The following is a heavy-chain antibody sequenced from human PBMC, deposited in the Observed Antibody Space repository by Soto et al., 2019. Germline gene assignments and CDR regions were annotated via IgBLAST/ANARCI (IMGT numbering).Heavy chain of an antibody. V-gene: IGHV3-33*06. CDR2: IWYDGSNK. CDR1: GFTFSSYG. D-gene: IGHD1-26*01. Sequence: QVQLVESGGGVVQPGRSLRLSCAASGFTFSSYGMHWVRQAPGKGLEWVAVIWYDGSNKYYADSVKGRFTISRDNSKNTLYLQMNSLRAEDTAVYYCAKGGWELRSGSFDIWGQGTMVTVSS. CDR3: AKGGWELRSGSFDI. J-gene: IGHJ3*02.